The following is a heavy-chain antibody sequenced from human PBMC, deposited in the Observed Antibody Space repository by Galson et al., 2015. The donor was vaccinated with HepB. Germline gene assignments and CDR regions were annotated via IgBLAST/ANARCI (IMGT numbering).Heavy chain of an antibody. CDR2: IIPIFGTA. CDR3: ARDGEYYYDSSGYYSKPLDI. Sequence: SVKVSCKASGGTFSSYAISWVRQAPGQGLEWMGGIIPIFGTANYAQKFQGRVTITADESTSTAYMELSSLRSEDTAVYYCARDGEYYYDSSGYYSKPLDIWGQGTMVTVSS. V-gene: IGHV1-69*13. J-gene: IGHJ3*02. CDR1: GGTFSSYA. D-gene: IGHD3-22*01.